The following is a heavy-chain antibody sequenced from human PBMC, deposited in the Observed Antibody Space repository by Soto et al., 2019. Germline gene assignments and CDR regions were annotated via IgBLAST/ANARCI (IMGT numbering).Heavy chain of an antibody. Sequence: ASVNVSCKVSGYTITELSMHWVRQAPGKGLEWMGGFDPEDGETIYAQKFQGRVTMTEDTSTDTAYMELSSLRSEDTAVYYCATDYYGSGSYYNVFHYWGQGTLVTVSS. J-gene: IGHJ4*02. D-gene: IGHD3-10*01. CDR2: FDPEDGET. CDR3: ATDYYGSGSYYNVFHY. CDR1: GYTITELS. V-gene: IGHV1-24*01.